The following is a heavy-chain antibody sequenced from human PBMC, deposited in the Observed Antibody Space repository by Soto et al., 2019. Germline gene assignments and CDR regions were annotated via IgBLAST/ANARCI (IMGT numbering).Heavy chain of an antibody. Sequence: SETLSLTCTVSGGSISSYYWSWIRQPPRKGLEWIGYIYYSGSTNYNPSLKSRVTISVDTSKNQFSLKLSSVTAADTAVYYCARRYGSGFDYWGQGTLVTVSS. D-gene: IGHD3-10*01. V-gene: IGHV4-59*08. CDR3: ARRYGSGFDY. J-gene: IGHJ4*02. CDR2: IYYSGST. CDR1: GGSISSYY.